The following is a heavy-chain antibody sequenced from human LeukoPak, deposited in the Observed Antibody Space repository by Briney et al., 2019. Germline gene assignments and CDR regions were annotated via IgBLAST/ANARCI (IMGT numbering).Heavy chain of an antibody. CDR3: ARIVLGAFNWFDP. CDR1: GGTFISYA. J-gene: IGHJ5*02. CDR2: IIPISATV. V-gene: IGHV1-69*13. Sequence: SVKVSCKTSGGTFISYAIHWVRQAPGQGLEWMGGIIPISATVNYAQKFQGRVAITADGSTTTAYMELSSLRSDDTAVYFCARIVLGAFNWFDPWGQGTLVTVSS. D-gene: IGHD1-26*01.